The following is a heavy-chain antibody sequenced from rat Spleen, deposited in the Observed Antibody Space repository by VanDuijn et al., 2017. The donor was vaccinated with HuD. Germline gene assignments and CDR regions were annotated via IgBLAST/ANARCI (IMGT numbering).Heavy chain of an antibody. Sequence: EVQLQESGPGLVKPSQSLSLTCSVTGYSITRSYRWSWIRKFPGNKLEWMGYINNAGSTNYNPSLTSRISISRGTSENQFFLQVNSVTTEDTGTYYGEYSGGLRGYFDFWGPGTMVTVSS. CDR1: GYSITRSYR. D-gene: IGHD1-1*01. CDR2: INNAGST. V-gene: IGHV3-3*01. CDR3: EYSGGLRGYFDF. J-gene: IGHJ1*01.